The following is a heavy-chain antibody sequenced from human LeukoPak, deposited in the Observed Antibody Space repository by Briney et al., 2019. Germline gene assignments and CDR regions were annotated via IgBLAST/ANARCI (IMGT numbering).Heavy chain of an antibody. CDR2: IFLGDSVP. D-gene: IGHD3-22*01. J-gene: IGHJ3*02. CDR1: GYRFTRYW. CDR3: ARRAAPAFGHYYDISGLALDI. Sequence: PGESLQISHLGSGYRFTRYWMGWVRQVPGKGLGWMGIIFLGDSVPRYSSSFQGQSTISVDNSIKTAHLQWRRLEASDTAMYYCARRAAPAFGHYYDISGLALDIWGEETMVTVSS. V-gene: IGHV5-51*01.